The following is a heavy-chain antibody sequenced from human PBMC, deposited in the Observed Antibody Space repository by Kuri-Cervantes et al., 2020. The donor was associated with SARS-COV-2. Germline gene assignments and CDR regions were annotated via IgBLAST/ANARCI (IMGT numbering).Heavy chain of an antibody. V-gene: IGHV3-30-3*01. D-gene: IGHD2-2*01. J-gene: IGHJ5*02. CDR3: AREVVVPAAGFDP. Sequence: GESLKISCAASGFTFSSYAMHWVRQAPGKGLEWVAVISYDGSNKYYADSVKGRFTISRDNSMNTLYLQMNSLRAEDTAVYYCAREVVVPAAGFDPWGQGTLVTVSS. CDR1: GFTFSSYA. CDR2: ISYDGSNK.